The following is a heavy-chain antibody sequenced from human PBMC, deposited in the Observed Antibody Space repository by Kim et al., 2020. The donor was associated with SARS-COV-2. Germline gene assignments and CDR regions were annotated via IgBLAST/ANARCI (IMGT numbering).Heavy chain of an antibody. D-gene: IGHD1-20*01. V-gene: IGHV3-15*01. Sequence: KGRFTISRDDTKNTLYLQMNSLKTEDTAVYYCTTYDTWNRNYYYYGMDVWGQGTTVTVSS. CDR3: TTYDTWNRNYYYYGMDV. J-gene: IGHJ6*02.